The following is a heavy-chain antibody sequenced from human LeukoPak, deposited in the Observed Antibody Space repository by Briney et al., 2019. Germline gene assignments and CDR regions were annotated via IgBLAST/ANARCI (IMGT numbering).Heavy chain of an antibody. Sequence: GRSLRLSCAASGFTFSYYTMHWVRQAPGKGLEWVSVISHGGDNEYYADSVKGRFTISRDNSKNTLYLQMNSLRAEDTALYYCAKVGGSGNYLHYFDYWGQGTLVTVSS. D-gene: IGHD3-10*01. CDR3: AKVGGSGNYLHYFDY. CDR2: ISHGGDNE. V-gene: IGHV3-30*04. CDR1: GFTFSYYT. J-gene: IGHJ4*02.